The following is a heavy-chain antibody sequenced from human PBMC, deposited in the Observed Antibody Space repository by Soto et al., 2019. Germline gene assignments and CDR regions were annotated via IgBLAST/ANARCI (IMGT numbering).Heavy chain of an antibody. V-gene: IGHV3-23*01. CDR3: AEWARYCSGADCRA. Sequence: EVQLLESGGGLVQPGGSLRLSCAASGFPFSSRAMSWVRQAPGKGLEWVSAISGSGTITYYADSVKGRFTISRDTSKNTLYLQMTSLRADDTAVYYCAEWARYCSGADCRAWGQETLVTVSS. D-gene: IGHD2-15*01. J-gene: IGHJ5*02. CDR1: GFPFSSRA. CDR2: ISGSGTIT.